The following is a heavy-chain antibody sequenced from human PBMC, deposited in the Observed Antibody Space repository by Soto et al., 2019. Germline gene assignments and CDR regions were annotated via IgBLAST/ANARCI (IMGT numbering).Heavy chain of an antibody. V-gene: IGHV3-23*01. CDR1: EVHFSSYS. CDR3: AKGRYNYGYLDPTRGSHLDD. D-gene: IGHD5-18*01. CDR2: ISGSGDRI. J-gene: IGHJ4*01. Sequence: PGGSVILSSATSEVHFSSYSITWVRQQPGKGLEWVSSISGSGDRIDYADSVKGRFTISRYNSKNSLFLQMTSLRGEDTATYYCAKGRYNYGYLDPTRGSHLDDWGHESLVTVSS.